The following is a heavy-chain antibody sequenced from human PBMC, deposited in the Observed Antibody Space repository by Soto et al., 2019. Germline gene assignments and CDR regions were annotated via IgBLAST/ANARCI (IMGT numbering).Heavy chain of an antibody. J-gene: IGHJ6*02. Sequence: XGSLIVSWASSGFTFSSYSMSLVLQAPGKGLEWVSAISGSGGSTYYADSVKGRFTISRDNSKNTLYLQMNSLRAEDTAVYYCAKDAGAVAGRPYYYYYYGMDVWGQGTTVTVSS. CDR3: AKDAGAVAGRPYYYYYYGMDV. CDR2: ISGSGGST. D-gene: IGHD6-19*01. CDR1: GFTFSSYS. V-gene: IGHV3-23*01.